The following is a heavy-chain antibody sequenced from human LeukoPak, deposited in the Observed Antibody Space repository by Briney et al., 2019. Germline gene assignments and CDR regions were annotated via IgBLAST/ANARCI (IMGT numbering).Heavy chain of an antibody. CDR2: MNPNSGNT. CDR3: AKARKDCSGGTCYSRSFDY. Sequence: VASVKVSCKASGYTFTSYDINWVRQATGQGLEWMGWMNPNSGNTGYAQRFQGRVTMTRNTSISTAYMELSSLRSEDTAVYYCAKARKDCSGGTCYSRSFDYWGQGTLVTVSS. J-gene: IGHJ4*02. V-gene: IGHV1-8*01. D-gene: IGHD2-15*01. CDR1: GYTFTSYD.